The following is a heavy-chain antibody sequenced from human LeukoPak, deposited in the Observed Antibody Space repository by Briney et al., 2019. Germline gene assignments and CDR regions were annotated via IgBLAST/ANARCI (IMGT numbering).Heavy chain of an antibody. CDR2: IIPIFGTA. Sequence: SVKVSCKASGGTFSSYAISWVRQAPGQGLEWMGGIIPIFGTANYAQKFQGRVTITTDESTSTAYMELRSLRSDDTAVYYCASNRYYDYVWGSNDYWGQGTLVTVSS. V-gene: IGHV1-69*05. D-gene: IGHD3-16*01. CDR1: GGTFSSYA. J-gene: IGHJ4*02. CDR3: ASNRYYDYVWGSNDY.